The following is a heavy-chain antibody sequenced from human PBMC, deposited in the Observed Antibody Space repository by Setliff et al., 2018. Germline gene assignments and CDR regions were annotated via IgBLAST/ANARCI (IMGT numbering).Heavy chain of an antibody. CDR2: RSARGDT. D-gene: IGHD5-18*01. CDR3: ARDRTAYNYGMDV. CDR1: GGSIGSSF. J-gene: IGHJ6*02. V-gene: IGHV4-59*01. Sequence: PSETLSLTCTVSGGSIGSSFWNWIRQSPGKGLEWIGYRSARGDTNSNPSLRSRLSMSVDPSKNQVSLELKSATTADTAVYYCARDRTAYNYGMDVWGQGTTVTVSS.